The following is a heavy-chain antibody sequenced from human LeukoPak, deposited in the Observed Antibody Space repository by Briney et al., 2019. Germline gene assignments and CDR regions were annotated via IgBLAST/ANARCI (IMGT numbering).Heavy chain of an antibody. Sequence: PSETLSLTCTVSGYSISSGYYWAWLRQLPGKGLEWIGEINHSGSTNYNPSLKSRVTISVDTSKNQFSLKLSSVTAADTAVYYCASMVVTAIAFDPWGQGTLVTVSS. D-gene: IGHD2-21*02. CDR2: INHSGST. CDR1: GYSISSGYY. J-gene: IGHJ5*02. CDR3: ASMVVTAIAFDP. V-gene: IGHV4-38-2*02.